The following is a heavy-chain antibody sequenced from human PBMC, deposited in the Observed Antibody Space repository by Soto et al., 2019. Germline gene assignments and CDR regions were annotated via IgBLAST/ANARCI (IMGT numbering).Heavy chain of an antibody. CDR3: AREALVGATPLDAFDI. CDR1: GGTFSSYA. D-gene: IGHD1-26*01. V-gene: IGHV1-69*13. Sequence: ASVKVSCKASGGTFSSYAISWVRQAPGQGLEWMGGIIPIFGTANYAQKFQGRVTITADESTSTAYMELSSLRSEDTAVYYCAREALVGATPLDAFDIWGQGTMVTV. CDR2: IIPIFGTA. J-gene: IGHJ3*02.